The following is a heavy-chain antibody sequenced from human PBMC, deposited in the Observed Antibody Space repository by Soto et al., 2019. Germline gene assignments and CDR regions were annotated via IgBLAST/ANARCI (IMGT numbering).Heavy chain of an antibody. V-gene: IGHV4-30-4*01. J-gene: IGHJ6*02. Sequence: SETRSLTCPVSGGSISSGDYYWSWIRQPPGKGLEWIGYIYYSGSTYYNPSLKSRVTISVDTSKNQFSLKLSSVTAADTAVYYCARDNILGILYGGMDVWGQGTTVT. CDR2: IYYSGST. CDR1: GGSISSGDYY. CDR3: ARDNILGILYGGMDV. D-gene: IGHD3-3*01.